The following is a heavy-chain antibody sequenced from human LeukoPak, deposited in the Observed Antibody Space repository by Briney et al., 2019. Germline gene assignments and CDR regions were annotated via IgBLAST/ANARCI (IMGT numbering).Heavy chain of an antibody. V-gene: IGHV3-66*01. D-gene: IGHD2-8*01. CDR3: ARDEGMLGYSYYGMDV. Sequence: GGSLRLSCAASGFTFSSYSMNWVRQAPGKGLEWVSIIYTGGTTYYADSVKGRFTISRDNSKNTLYLQMNSLRAEDTAVYYCARDEGMLGYSYYGMDVWGQGTTVAVSS. J-gene: IGHJ6*02. CDR2: IYTGGTT. CDR1: GFTFSSYS.